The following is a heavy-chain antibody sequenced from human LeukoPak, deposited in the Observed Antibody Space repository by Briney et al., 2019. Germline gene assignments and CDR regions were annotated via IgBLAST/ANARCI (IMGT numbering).Heavy chain of an antibody. CDR2: ISSSSSYI. J-gene: IGHJ4*02. CDR1: GFTFSSYS. CDR3: ARDYLGGYSGYEPDY. D-gene: IGHD5-12*01. Sequence: PGGSLRLSCAASGFTFSSYSMNWVRQAPGKGLEWVSSISSSSSYIYYADSAKGRFTISRDNAKNSLYLQMNSLRAEDTAVYYCARDYLGGYSGYEPDYWGQGTLVTVSS. V-gene: IGHV3-21*01.